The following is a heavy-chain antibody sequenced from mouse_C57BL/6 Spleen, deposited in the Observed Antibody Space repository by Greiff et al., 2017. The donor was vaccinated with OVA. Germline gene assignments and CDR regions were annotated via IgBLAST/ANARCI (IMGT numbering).Heavy chain of an antibody. CDR2: IYPETGGN. CDR1: GYTFTDYE. J-gene: IGHJ2*01. Sequence: VQVVESGAELVRPGASVTLSCKASGYTFTDYEMHWVKQTPVHGLEWIGAIYPETGGNAYNQKVKGKAILTADKSSSTAYMELRSLTSEDSAGYYCTSFITTVVGDYWGQGTTLTVSS. D-gene: IGHD1-1*01. CDR3: TSFITTVVGDY. V-gene: IGHV1-15*01.